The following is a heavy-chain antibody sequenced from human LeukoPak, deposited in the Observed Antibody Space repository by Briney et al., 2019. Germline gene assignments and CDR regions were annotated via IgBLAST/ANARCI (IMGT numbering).Heavy chain of an antibody. Sequence: GSLRLSCAASGFTFSSYSMNWVRQPPGKGLEWIGEINHSGSTNYNPSLKSRVTISVDTSKNQFSLKLSSVTAADTAVYYCARHVARWLLRIDYWGQGTLVTVSS. V-gene: IGHV4-34*01. D-gene: IGHD2-15*01. CDR2: INHSGST. CDR1: GFTFSSYS. CDR3: ARHVARWLLRIDY. J-gene: IGHJ4*02.